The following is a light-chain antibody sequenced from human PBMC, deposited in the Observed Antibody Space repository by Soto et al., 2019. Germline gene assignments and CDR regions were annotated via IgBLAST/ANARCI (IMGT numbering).Light chain of an antibody. V-gene: IGKV1-13*02. J-gene: IGKJ1*01. Sequence: AVQLTQSPSSLSASVGDRVTITCRASQGIRSALTWYQQKPGKAPELLIYDASSLESGVPSRFSGSGSGTDLTLTISSLQPEDFATYYCLLSATFGQGTKVDFK. CDR1: QGIRSA. CDR3: LLSAT. CDR2: DAS.